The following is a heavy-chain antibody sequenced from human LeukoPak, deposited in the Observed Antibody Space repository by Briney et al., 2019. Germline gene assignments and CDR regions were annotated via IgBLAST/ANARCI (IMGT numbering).Heavy chain of an antibody. CDR1: GGTFSSHA. CDR3: ARGLQYQLLKALGYYYMDV. J-gene: IGHJ6*03. V-gene: IGHV1-69*05. Sequence: GASVKVSCKASGGTFSSHAIAWVRQAPGQGPEWMGGIIPTSGTVHYAQKFQGRVTITTDESTHTDFMELSSLTSDDTAVYFCARGLQYQLLKALGYYYMDVWGEGTTVTVSS. D-gene: IGHD2-2*01. CDR2: IIPTSGTV.